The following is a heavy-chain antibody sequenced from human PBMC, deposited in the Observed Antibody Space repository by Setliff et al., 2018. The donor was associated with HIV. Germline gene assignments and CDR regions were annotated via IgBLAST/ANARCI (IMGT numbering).Heavy chain of an antibody. CDR3: ARRSGWSLDY. CDR2: VIHSGST. D-gene: IGHD6-19*01. J-gene: IGHJ4*02. Sequence: SETLSLTCAVYGGSFSGYYWSWIRQPPGKGLEWIGEVIHSGSTNYNPSLKSRVTISVDTSKNQFSLKLSSVTAADTAVYYCARRSGWSLDYWGQGTLVTVSS. V-gene: IGHV4-34*12. CDR1: GGSFSGYY.